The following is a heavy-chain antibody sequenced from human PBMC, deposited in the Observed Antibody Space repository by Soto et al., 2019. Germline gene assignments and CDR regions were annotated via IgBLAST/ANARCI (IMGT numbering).Heavy chain of an antibody. CDR2: INHSGST. V-gene: IGHV4-34*01. D-gene: IGHD3-22*01. J-gene: IGHJ5*01. CDR3: ARGISITVVVQNDAHDNYYFDS. CDR1: GGSFSGHY. Sequence: SETLSLTCAVYGGSFSGHYWTWIRQPPGKGLEGIGEINHSGSTNYNPPLKSRVTISVDTSKNQFSLKLSSVTAADTAVYYSARGISITVVVQNDAHDNYYFDSWSQGTLVTVSS.